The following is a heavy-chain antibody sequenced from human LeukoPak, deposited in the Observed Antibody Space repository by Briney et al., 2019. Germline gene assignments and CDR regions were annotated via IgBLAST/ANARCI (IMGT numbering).Heavy chain of an antibody. V-gene: IGHV1-8*01. Sequence: GASVKVSCKASGYTFTSYDINWVRQAPGQGLEWMGWMNPNSGNTGYAQKFQGRVTMTRNTSISTAYMELSSLRSEDTAVYNCARGPLIAVAGTNYWGQGTLVTVSS. J-gene: IGHJ4*02. CDR3: ARGPLIAVAGTNY. D-gene: IGHD6-19*01. CDR2: MNPNSGNT. CDR1: GYTFTSYD.